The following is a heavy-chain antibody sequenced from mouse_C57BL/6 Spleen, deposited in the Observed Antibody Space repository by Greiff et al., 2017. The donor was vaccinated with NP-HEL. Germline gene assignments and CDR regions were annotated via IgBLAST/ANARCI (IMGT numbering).Heavy chain of an antibody. CDR3: ARGYYGSSYVDYYAMDY. D-gene: IGHD1-1*01. V-gene: IGHV1-72*01. J-gene: IGHJ4*01. CDR1: GYTFTSYW. Sequence: QVQLQQPGAELVKPGASVKLSCKASGYTFTSYWMHWVKQRPGRGLEWIGRIDPNSGGTKYNEKFKSKATLTVDKPSSTAYMQLSSLTSEDSAVYYCARGYYGSSYVDYYAMDYWGQGTSVTVSS. CDR2: IDPNSGGT.